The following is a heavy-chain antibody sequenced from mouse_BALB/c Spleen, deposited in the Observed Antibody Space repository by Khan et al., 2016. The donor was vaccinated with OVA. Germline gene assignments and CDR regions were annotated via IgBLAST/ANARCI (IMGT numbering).Heavy chain of an antibody. CDR2: ISGDSITV. CDR3: ATSYVYGYYFDY. CDR1: GFTFSTYG. D-gene: IGHD1-1*01. V-gene: IGHV5-17*02. J-gene: IGHJ2*01. Sequence: EVDLVESGGGLVQPGGSRKLSCAASGFTFSTYGMHWVRQAPEKGLDWVAYISGDSITVSYADTVKGRFTISRHNPKNTVLLQMTSLMSEDTARYCGATSYVYGYYFDYWGPGTTLTVSS.